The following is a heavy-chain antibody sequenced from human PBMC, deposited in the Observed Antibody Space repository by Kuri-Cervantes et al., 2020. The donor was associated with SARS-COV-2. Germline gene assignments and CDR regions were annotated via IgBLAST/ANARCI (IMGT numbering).Heavy chain of an antibody. CDR1: GFTFSSYA. D-gene: IGHD6-6*01. J-gene: IGHJ4*02. V-gene: IGHV4-34*01. CDR2: INHRGTT. CDR3: AKGTYSTSSVYFDS. Sequence: GSLRLSCAASGFTFSSYAMSWLRQTPGKGLEWIGEINHRGTTNYNPSLRTRVAISIDTSKVQFSLTLTSVTAADTAVYYCAKGTYSTSSVYFDSWGQGTLVTVSS.